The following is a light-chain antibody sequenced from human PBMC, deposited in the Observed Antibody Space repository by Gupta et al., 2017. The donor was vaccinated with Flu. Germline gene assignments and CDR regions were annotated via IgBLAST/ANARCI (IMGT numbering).Light chain of an antibody. J-gene: IGLJ1*01. CDR2: EVS. CDR3: SSYTTTATLV. V-gene: IGLV2-14*01. CDR1: SGDIGDYKD. Sequence: SITISCTGTSGDIGDYKDVSWYQQYPGKAPKLIIYEVSNRPSHVSSRFSGSKSGNTASLTISGLQAEDEADYYCSSYTTTATLVFGSGTTVTVL.